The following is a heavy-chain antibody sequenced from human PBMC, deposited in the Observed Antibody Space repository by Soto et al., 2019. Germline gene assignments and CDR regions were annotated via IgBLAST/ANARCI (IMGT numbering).Heavy chain of an antibody. CDR2: IIPIFGAA. D-gene: IGHD2-2*01. Sequence: VASVKVSCKASGGTFSSYAISWVRQAPGQGLEWMGGIIPIFGAANYAQKFQGRVTITADESTSTAYMELSSLRSEDTAVYYCASWRSRVVPAPGAYYFDYWGQGTLVTVSS. CDR1: GGTFSSYA. J-gene: IGHJ4*02. V-gene: IGHV1-69*13. CDR3: ASWRSRVVPAPGAYYFDY.